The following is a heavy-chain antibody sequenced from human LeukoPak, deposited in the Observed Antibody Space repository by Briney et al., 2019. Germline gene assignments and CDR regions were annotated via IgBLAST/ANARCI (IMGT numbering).Heavy chain of an antibody. D-gene: IGHD6-13*01. CDR3: ARDITEDGTFDY. CDR2: ISGYNGNT. J-gene: IGHJ4*02. CDR1: GYSFTSYG. Sequence: ASVKVSCKASGYSFTSYGISWVRQAPGQGLEWMGWISGYNGNTNYAQKFQDRVTMTTDTSTSTAYVELRSLRSDDTAVYYCARDITEDGTFDYWGQGTLVTVFS. V-gene: IGHV1-18*01.